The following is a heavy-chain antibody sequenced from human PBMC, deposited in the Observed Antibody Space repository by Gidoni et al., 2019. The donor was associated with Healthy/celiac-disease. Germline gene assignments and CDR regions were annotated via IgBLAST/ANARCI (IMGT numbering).Heavy chain of an antibody. D-gene: IGHD3-22*01. Sequence: QVQLVQSGAEVKKPGASVKVSCKASGYTFTSYDIHWVRQATGQGLEWMGWMNPNSGNTGYAQKFQGRVTMTRNTSISTAYMELSSLRSEDTAVYYCARAPYYYDSSGYYFPLVYGMDVWGQGTTVTVSS. J-gene: IGHJ6*02. V-gene: IGHV1-8*01. CDR1: GYTFTSYD. CDR2: MNPNSGNT. CDR3: ARAPYYYDSSGYYFPLVYGMDV.